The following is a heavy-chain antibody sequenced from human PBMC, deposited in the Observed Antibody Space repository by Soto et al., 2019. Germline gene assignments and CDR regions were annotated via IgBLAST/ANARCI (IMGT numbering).Heavy chain of an antibody. J-gene: IGHJ6*02. CDR1: GGSISSYY. CDR3: ARDRRDHSDGDGMDV. Sequence: QVHLQESGPGLVKPSETLSLTCTVSGGSISSYYWSWIRQPPGRGLEWIGYIYYSGSTNYNPSLKRRVTISVDKSKNQFSRQLSSGTAADTAVYYCARDRRDHSDGDGMDVWVQGTTVIFSS. CDR2: IYYSGST. V-gene: IGHV4-59*01.